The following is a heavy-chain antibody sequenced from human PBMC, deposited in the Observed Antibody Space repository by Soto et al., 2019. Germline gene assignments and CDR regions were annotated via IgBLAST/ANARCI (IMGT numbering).Heavy chain of an antibody. CDR3: ARDLRDISAAGISANWYFDL. CDR1: GFTFSDYY. Sequence: QVQLVESGGGLVKPGGSLRLSCAASGFTFSDYYMSWIRQAPGKGPEWVSYISSSSSYTKYADSVKGRFIVSRDNAKISLYMRVNSLRAEDTAVYYCARDLRDISAAGISANWYFDLWGRGTLVTVSS. CDR2: ISSSSSYT. V-gene: IGHV3-11*06. D-gene: IGHD6-13*01. J-gene: IGHJ2*01.